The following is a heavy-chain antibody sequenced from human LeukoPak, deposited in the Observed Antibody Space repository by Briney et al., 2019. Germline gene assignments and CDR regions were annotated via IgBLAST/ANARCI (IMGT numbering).Heavy chain of an antibody. D-gene: IGHD3-3*01. CDR3: ARGVGVVIITRGGYYFDY. J-gene: IGHJ4*02. V-gene: IGHV3-7*01. Sequence: PGGSLRLSCAASGFTFSSYWMSWVRQAPGKGLEWVANIKQDGSEKYYVDSVKGRFTISRDNAKNSLYLQMNSLGAEDTAVYYCARGVGVVIITRGGYYFDYWGQGTLVTVSS. CDR2: IKQDGSEK. CDR1: GFTFSSYW.